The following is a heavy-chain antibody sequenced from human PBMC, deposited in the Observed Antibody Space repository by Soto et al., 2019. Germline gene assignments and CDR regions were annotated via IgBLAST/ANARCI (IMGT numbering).Heavy chain of an antibody. CDR3: AKGLRGFDGDYNYFDY. CDR1: GFTFSNYA. Sequence: QVQLVESGGGVVQPGRSLRLSCAASGFTFSNYAMHWVRQAPGKGLEWVAVISYDGTNKYYADSVKGRFTISRDNSKNTLYLQMNCLRAEDTAVYHCAKGLRGFDGDYNYFDYWGQGTLVTVSS. J-gene: IGHJ4*02. CDR2: ISYDGTNK. V-gene: IGHV3-30*14. D-gene: IGHD4-17*01.